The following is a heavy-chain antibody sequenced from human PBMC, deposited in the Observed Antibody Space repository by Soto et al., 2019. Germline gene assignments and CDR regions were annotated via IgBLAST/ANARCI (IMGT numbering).Heavy chain of an antibody. J-gene: IGHJ4*02. Sequence: ASVKVSCKASGYTFTSYGISWVRQAPGQRLEWMGWIDAGNGNTKYSQKFQGRVTITRDTSASTAYMELSSLRSEDTAVYYCARGGEMATIMDYWGQGTLVTVSS. V-gene: IGHV1-3*01. CDR1: GYTFTSYG. CDR2: IDAGNGNT. D-gene: IGHD5-12*01. CDR3: ARGGEMATIMDY.